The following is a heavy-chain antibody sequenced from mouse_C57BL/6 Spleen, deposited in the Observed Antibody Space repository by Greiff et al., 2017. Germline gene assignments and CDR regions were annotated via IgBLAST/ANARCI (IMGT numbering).Heavy chain of an antibody. CDR1: GYAFSSSW. Sequence: QVQLQQSGPELVKPGASVKISCKASGYAFSSSWMNWVKQRPGKGLEWIGRIYPGDGDTNYNGKFKGKATLTADKSSSTAYMQLSSLTSEDSAVYFCARYGSGYAMDYWGQGTSVTVSS. V-gene: IGHV1-82*01. D-gene: IGHD1-2*01. J-gene: IGHJ4*01. CDR3: ARYGSGYAMDY. CDR2: IYPGDGDT.